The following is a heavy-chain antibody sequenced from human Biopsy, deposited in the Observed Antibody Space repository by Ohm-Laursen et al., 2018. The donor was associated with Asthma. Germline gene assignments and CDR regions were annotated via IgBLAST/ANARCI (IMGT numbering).Heavy chain of an antibody. CDR3: AKHTLSLTDFYGMDV. CDR1: GFAFSNYG. D-gene: IGHD1-20*01. V-gene: IGHV3-30*18. CDR2: ISYDGSDK. Sequence: SLRLSCAASGFAFSNYGMYRVRQAPGKGLEWVAGISYDGSDKYYGDSVKGRFSITRDNSKNTLDLHLNSLRTEDTAVYYCAKHTLSLTDFYGMDVWGQGTTVTVSS. J-gene: IGHJ6*02.